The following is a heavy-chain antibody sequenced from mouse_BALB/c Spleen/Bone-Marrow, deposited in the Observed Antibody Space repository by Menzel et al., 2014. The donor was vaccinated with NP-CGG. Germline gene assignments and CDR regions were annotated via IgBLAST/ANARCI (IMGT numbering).Heavy chain of an antibody. J-gene: IGHJ3*01. CDR3: ARGWLLSWFAY. CDR1: GYTFXDYN. CDR2: IYPYNGGT. Sequence: EVQLVESGPELVKPGASVKISCKASGYTFXDYNMHWVKQSHGKSLEWIGNIYPYNGGTGYNQKFKRKATLTVDNSSSTAYTELRSLTSEDSAVYHCARGWLLSWFAYWGQGTLVTVSA. D-gene: IGHD2-3*01. V-gene: IGHV1S29*02.